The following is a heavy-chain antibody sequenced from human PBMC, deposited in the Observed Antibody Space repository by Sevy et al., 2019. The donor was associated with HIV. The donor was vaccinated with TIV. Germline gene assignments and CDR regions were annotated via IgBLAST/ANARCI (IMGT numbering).Heavy chain of an antibody. Sequence: ASVKVSCKASGGTFSSYAISWVRQAPGQGLEWMGGIIPIFGTANYAQKFQGRVTITADESTSTTYMELSSLRSEDTAVYFCARGITSMFGGGYYFDYWGQETLVTVSS. CDR2: IIPIFGTA. D-gene: IGHD5-18*01. CDR3: ARGITSMFGGGYYFDY. J-gene: IGHJ4*02. V-gene: IGHV1-69*13. CDR1: GGTFSSYA.